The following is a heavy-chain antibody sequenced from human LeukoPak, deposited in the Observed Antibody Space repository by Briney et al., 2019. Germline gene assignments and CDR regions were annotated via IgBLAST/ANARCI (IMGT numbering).Heavy chain of an antibody. V-gene: IGHV5-51*01. Sequence: GESLKISCKASGYSFSNYWIGWVRQMPGKGLEWMGIIYPDDSNTRISPSFQGQVTMTVDKSISSAYLRWSSLKASDTAMYYCARQSQGGTSTWYYYWGRGTLVTVSS. CDR3: ARQSQGGTSTWYYY. CDR2: IYPDDSNT. J-gene: IGHJ4*02. CDR1: GYSFSNYW. D-gene: IGHD6-13*01.